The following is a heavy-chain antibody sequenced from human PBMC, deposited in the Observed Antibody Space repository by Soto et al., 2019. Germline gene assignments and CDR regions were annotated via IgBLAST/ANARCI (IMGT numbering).Heavy chain of an antibody. CDR3: ARSHPVTTGY. CDR2: IKSDGSST. V-gene: IGHV3-74*01. Sequence: EVQLVESGGGLVQPGGSLRLSCAASGLTFSSYWMHWVRQAPGKGLVWVSRIKSDGSSTSYADSVKGRFTISRDNANNTLYLQINSRRADDGAGYYCARSHPVTTGYSCHGSIVTV. J-gene: IGHJ4*01. CDR1: GLTFSSYW. D-gene: IGHD4-17*01.